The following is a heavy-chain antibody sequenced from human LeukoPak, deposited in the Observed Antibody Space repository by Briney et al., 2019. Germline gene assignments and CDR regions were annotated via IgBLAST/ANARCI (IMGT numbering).Heavy chain of an antibody. CDR2: IRYDGSDK. CDR3: ARDQQWLVGDYYYYYMDV. V-gene: IGHV3-30*02. Sequence: GGSLRLSCAASGFSFSSYGMHWVRQAPGKGLEWVAFIRYDGSDKYYADSVKGRFTISRDNAKNSLYLQMNSLRAEDTAVYYCARDQQWLVGDYYYYYMDVWGKGTTVTVSS. CDR1: GFSFSSYG. D-gene: IGHD6-19*01. J-gene: IGHJ6*03.